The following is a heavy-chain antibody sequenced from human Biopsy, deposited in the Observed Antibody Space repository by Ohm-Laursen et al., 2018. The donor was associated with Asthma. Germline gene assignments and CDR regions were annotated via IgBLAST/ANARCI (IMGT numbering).Heavy chain of an antibody. CDR2: IYHRGNT. CDR1: GYSISNGGYY. D-gene: IGHD3-3*01. V-gene: IGHV4-31*02. CDR3: ARDYYDFWNRSVYTYFGMDV. J-gene: IGHJ6*02. Sequence: PSETLSLTCSVSGYSISNGGYYWTWVRQRPGKGLEWIGNIYHRGNTKYNPSLKSRLSFSVDTSKNQFSLKLSSVTAADTAIYFCARDYYDFWNRSVYTYFGMDVWGQGTTVVVSS.